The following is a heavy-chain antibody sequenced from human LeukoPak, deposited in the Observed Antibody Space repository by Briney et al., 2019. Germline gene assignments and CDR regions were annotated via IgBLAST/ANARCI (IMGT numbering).Heavy chain of an antibody. CDR1: GFAVSSNH. CDR3: AKEGPIRGVFAFDS. J-gene: IGHJ5*01. D-gene: IGHD3-10*01. Sequence: GPLRLSCAASGFAVSSNHMNWVRQAPGKGLEWVSRINWNGGVTYYTDSVKGRFTISRDNANNSVYLQMSSLRLEDTALYYCAKEGPIRGVFAFDSWGQGTLVTVSS. V-gene: IGHV3-20*04. CDR2: INWNGGVT.